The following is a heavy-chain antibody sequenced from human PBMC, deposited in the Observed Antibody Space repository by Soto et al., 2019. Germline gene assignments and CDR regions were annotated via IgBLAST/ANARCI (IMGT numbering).Heavy chain of an antibody. CDR3: AGFRLVRGDYYDY. CDR2: INAGNGNT. D-gene: IGHD6-19*01. J-gene: IGHJ4*02. V-gene: IGHV1-3*01. Sequence: QVQLVQSGAEVKKPGASVKVSCKASGYTFTSYAMHWVRQAPGQRLEWMGWINAGNGNTKYSQKFQGRVTITRDTSASTAYMELSSLRSEDTAVYYCAGFRLVRGDYYDYWGQGTLVTVSS. CDR1: GYTFTSYA.